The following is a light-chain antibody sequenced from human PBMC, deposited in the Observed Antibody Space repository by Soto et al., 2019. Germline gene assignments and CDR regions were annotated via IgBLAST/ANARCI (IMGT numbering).Light chain of an antibody. CDR2: STN. CDR1: SSNIGSNI. V-gene: IGLV1-44*01. J-gene: IGLJ3*02. Sequence: QSVLTQPPSASGTPGQGVTISCSGSSSNIGSNIVNWYQQLPGTAPKVLIYSTNQRPSGVPDRFSGSKSGTSASLAISGLQSEDEADYYCVAWHDSLNGPVFGGGTQLTVL. CDR3: VAWHDSLNGPV.